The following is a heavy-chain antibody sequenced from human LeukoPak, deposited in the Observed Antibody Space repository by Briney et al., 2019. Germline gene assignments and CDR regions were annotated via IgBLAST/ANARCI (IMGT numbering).Heavy chain of an antibody. J-gene: IGHJ4*02. CDR3: ARYPPYCSSTSCNGGFDY. CDR2: IKHDGSEK. Sequence: GGSLRLSCAASGFTFSTYWMSWVRQAPGKGLQWVANIKHDGSEKNYVDSVKGRFTISRDNAKNSLYLQMNSLRAEDTAVYYCARYPPYCSSTSCNGGFDYWGQGTLVTVSS. CDR1: GFTFSTYW. V-gene: IGHV3-7*01. D-gene: IGHD2-2*01.